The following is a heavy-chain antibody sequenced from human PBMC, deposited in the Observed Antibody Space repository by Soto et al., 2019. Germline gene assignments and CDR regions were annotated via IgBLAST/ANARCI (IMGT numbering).Heavy chain of an antibody. V-gene: IGHV4-31*03. CDR1: VGSISGGTYY. J-gene: IGHJ6*02. Sequence: QVQLQESGPGLVKPSQTLSLTCTVSVGSISGGTYYWSWTRQPPGQGLEWTGYIYFSCSTYYNTSLKSRVIISVDTSKNQFSLRLSSVTAADTAVYYCARGDWPTQMDVWGQGTTVTVSS. D-gene: IGHD2-21*01. CDR3: ARGDWPTQMDV. CDR2: IYFSCST.